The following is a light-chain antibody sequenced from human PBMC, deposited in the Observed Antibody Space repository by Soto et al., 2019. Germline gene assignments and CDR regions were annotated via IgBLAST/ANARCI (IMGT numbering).Light chain of an antibody. J-gene: IGLJ2*01. V-gene: IGLV4-60*03. Sequence: QLVLTQSSSASASLGSSVKLTCTLSSGHSSYIIAWHQQQPGKAPRYLMKLEGSGSYNKGSGVPDRFSGSSSGADRYLTISNLQSEDEADYYCETWDINPHVVFGGGTKLTVL. CDR2: LEGSGSY. CDR3: ETWDINPHVV. CDR1: SGHSSYI.